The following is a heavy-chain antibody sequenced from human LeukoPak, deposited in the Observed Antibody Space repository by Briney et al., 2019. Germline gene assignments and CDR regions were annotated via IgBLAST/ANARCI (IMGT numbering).Heavy chain of an antibody. CDR3: ARERPCLTYYYGSGSYYRCPGFDY. D-gene: IGHD3-10*01. CDR2: IIPIFGTA. J-gene: IGHJ4*02. CDR1: GGTFSSYA. V-gene: IGHV1-69*01. Sequence: ASVKVSCKASGGTFSSYAISWVRQAPGQGLEWMGGIIPIFGTANYAQKFQGRVTITADESTSTAYMELSSLRSEDTAVYYCARERPCLTYYYGSGSYYRCPGFDYWGQGTLVTVSS.